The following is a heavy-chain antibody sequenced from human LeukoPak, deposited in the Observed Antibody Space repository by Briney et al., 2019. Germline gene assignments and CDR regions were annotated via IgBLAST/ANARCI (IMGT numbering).Heavy chain of an antibody. CDR1: GYTFTSYG. D-gene: IGHD5-12*01. Sequence: ASVKVSCKASGYTFTSYGISWVRQAPGQGLEWMGWISAYNGNTNYAQKLQGRVTMTTDTSTSTAYMELRSLRSDDTAVYYCARGLIVATTMPYGMDVWGQGTTVTVSS. CDR3: ARGLIVATTMPYGMDV. CDR2: ISAYNGNT. V-gene: IGHV1-18*01. J-gene: IGHJ6*02.